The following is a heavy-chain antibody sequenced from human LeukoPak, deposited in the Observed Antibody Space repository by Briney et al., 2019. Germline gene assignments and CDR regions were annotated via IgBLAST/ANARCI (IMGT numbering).Heavy chain of an antibody. CDR3: ARDYYYYDSSGYYYISYYFDY. Sequence: GASVKVSCKASGYTFTGYYMHWVRQARGRGLEWMGRIIPNSGGTNYAQKFQGRVTMTRDTSISTAYMELSRLRSDDTAVYYCARDYYYYDSSGYYYISYYFDYWGQGTLVTVSS. J-gene: IGHJ4*02. D-gene: IGHD3-22*01. V-gene: IGHV1-2*06. CDR2: IIPNSGGT. CDR1: GYTFTGYY.